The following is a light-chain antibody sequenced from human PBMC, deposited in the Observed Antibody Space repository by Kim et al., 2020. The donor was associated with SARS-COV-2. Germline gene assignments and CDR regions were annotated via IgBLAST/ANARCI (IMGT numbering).Light chain of an antibody. J-gene: IGKJ2*01. V-gene: IGKV1-39*01. CDR2: AAS. CDR3: QQSYSTPHT. Sequence: SASVGDRVTIPCRASRGIAKYVNWYQQKPGKAPKLLIYAASSLQSGVPSRFSGSGFGTDFTLTISTLQPEDFATYYCQQSYSTPHTFGLGTKLEIK. CDR1: RGIAKY.